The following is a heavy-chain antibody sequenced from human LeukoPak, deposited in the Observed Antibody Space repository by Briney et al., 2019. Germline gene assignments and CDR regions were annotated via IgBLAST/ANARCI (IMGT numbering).Heavy chain of an antibody. CDR1: GFTFSSYA. J-gene: IGHJ5*02. CDR2: IIGSGGST. D-gene: IGHD1-26*01. CDR3: AKDRIVGASGA. V-gene: IGHV3-23*01. Sequence: GGSVSLFCAASGFTFSSYAMSWVRQARGKWLECVLSIIGSGGSTYYADSVKGRFTNSRDNSKNTLYLQINSQRAEDTAVYYCAKDRIVGASGAWGQGTLVTVSS.